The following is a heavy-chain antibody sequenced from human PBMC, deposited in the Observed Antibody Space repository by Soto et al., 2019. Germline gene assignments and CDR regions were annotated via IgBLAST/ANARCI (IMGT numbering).Heavy chain of an antibody. D-gene: IGHD4-17*01. CDR3: ARDRDDYGDYAALDYYYYGMDV. CDR1: GYTFTSYG. J-gene: IGHJ6*02. Sequence: ASVKVSCKASGYTFTSYGISWVRQAPGQGLEWMGWISAYNGNTNYAQKLQGRVTMTTDTSTGTAYMELRSLRSDDTAVYYCARDRDDYGDYAALDYYYYGMDVWGQGTTVTVSS. V-gene: IGHV1-18*01. CDR2: ISAYNGNT.